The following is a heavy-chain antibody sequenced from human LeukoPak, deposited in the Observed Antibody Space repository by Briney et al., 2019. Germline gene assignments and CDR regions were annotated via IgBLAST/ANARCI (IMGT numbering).Heavy chain of an antibody. D-gene: IGHD2-15*01. Sequence: GGSLRLSCAASGFTFSSYAMSWVRQAPGKGLEWVSAISGSGASTYYADSVKGRFTISRDNSINTLYLQMNSLRAEDTAMYYCARDRGSGLLPAGYYCDYWGQGTVVTVSS. CDR2: ISGSGAST. J-gene: IGHJ4*02. CDR3: ARDRGSGLLPAGYYCDY. V-gene: IGHV3-23*01. CDR1: GFTFSSYA.